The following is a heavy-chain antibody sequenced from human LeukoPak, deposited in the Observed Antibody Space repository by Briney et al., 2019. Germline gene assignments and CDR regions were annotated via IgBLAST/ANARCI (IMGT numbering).Heavy chain of an antibody. CDR3: ARASGYSDY. D-gene: IGHD3-22*01. J-gene: IGHJ4*02. CDR2: ISSSSSTI. V-gene: IGHV3-48*04. Sequence: PGGSLRLSCAASGFTFSSYSMNWVRQAPGKGLEWVSYISSSSSTIYDADSVKGRFTISRDNAKNSLYLQMNSLRAEDTAVYYCARASGYSDYWGQGTLVTVSS. CDR1: GFTFSSYS.